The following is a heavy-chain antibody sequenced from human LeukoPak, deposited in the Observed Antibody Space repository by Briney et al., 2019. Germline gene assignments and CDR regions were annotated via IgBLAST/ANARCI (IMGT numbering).Heavy chain of an antibody. V-gene: IGHV4-39*01. J-gene: IGHJ4*02. Sequence: SETLSLTCTVSGGSISSSSYYWGWIRQPPGKGLEWIASIYYSGSTYYNPSLKSRVTISIDTSKNQFSLRLTSVTAADTAVYFCATLVSTRYYFDYWGQGTLVTVSS. D-gene: IGHD5/OR15-5a*01. CDR2: IYYSGST. CDR3: ATLVSTRYYFDY. CDR1: GGSISSSSYY.